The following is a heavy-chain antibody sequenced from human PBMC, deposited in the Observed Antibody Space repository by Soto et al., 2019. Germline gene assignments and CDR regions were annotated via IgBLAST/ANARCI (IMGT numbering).Heavy chain of an antibody. CDR1: GDSVSNYY. J-gene: IGHJ6*02. CDR3: TKGPNWNYYYYGVDV. CDR2: VYSSGAT. Sequence: SETLSLTCTVSGDSVSNYYWSWIRQPAGRGLEWIGRVYSSGATNYNPSLNGRVTMSVDTSRNQFSLRLSSVTAADTAIYYCTKGPNWNYYYYGVDVWGQGTAVTVSS. V-gene: IGHV4-4*07. D-gene: IGHD1-20*01.